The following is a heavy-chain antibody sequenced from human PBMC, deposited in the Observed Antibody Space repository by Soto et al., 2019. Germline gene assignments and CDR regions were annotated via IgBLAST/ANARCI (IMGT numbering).Heavy chain of an antibody. CDR2: ISYDGSNK. J-gene: IGHJ4*02. CDR1: GFTFSSYA. V-gene: IGHV3-30-3*01. Sequence: QVPLVESGGGVVQPGRSLRLSCAASGFTFSSYAMHWVRQAPGKGLEWVAVISYDGSNKYYADSVKGRFTISRDNSKNTLYLQMNSLRAEDTAVYYCARGGDSGWNECRYDYWGQGTLVTVSS. D-gene: IGHD6-19*01. CDR3: ARGGDSGWNECRYDY.